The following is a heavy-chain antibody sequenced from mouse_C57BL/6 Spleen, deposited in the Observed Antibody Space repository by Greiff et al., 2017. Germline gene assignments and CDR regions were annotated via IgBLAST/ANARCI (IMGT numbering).Heavy chain of an antibody. Sequence: QVQLQQSGPELVKPGASVKMSCKASGYTFTSYCITWVKQRPGHGLEWIGYLYPSSGSTNYNEKFKGKATLTVDTSSSTAYMQLRSLTSEDSAVYYCARWGGEREDDWGQGTTLTVS. CDR3: ARWGGEREDD. J-gene: IGHJ2*01. CDR1: GYTFTSYC. V-gene: IGHV1-55*01. CDR2: LYPSSGST.